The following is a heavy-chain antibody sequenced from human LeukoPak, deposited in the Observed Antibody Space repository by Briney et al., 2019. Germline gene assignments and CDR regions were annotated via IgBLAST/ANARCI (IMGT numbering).Heavy chain of an antibody. Sequence: GGSLTLSYPPSDSIVSNNDMSWVRRAPGKGLQWVSGLFRGGRTYFADSVKGRFTISRDNSKNTLYLQMNSLRAEDTAMYYCARLKVTALSLSTDWHFDLWCRGTLVTVSS. CDR3: ARLKVTALSLSTDWHFDL. J-gene: IGHJ2*01. V-gene: IGHV3-53*01. CDR1: DSIVSNND. D-gene: IGHD2-21*02. CDR2: LFRGGRT.